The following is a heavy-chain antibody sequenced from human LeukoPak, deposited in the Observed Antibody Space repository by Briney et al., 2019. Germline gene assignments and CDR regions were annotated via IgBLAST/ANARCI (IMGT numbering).Heavy chain of an antibody. J-gene: IGHJ4*02. V-gene: IGHV4-34*01. Sequence: SETLSLTCAVYGGSFSGYYWSWIRQPSGKGLEWIGEINHSGSTNYNPSLKSRVTISVDTSKNQFSLKLSSVTAADTAVYYCARLWGDGYSDYWGQGTLVTVSS. CDR2: INHSGST. D-gene: IGHD5-24*01. CDR3: ARLWGDGYSDY. CDR1: GGSFSGYY.